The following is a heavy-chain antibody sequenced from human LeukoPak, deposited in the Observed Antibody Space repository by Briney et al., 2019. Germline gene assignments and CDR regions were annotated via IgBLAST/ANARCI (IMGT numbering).Heavy chain of an antibody. CDR1: GFSFSSYS. Sequence: GGSLRLSCAASGFSFSSYSMSWVRQAPGEGLEWLSYIDDRGSPIKYADSVKGRFTISRDNAKNSLSLQMNGLRGEDTAVYYCVRGGTGNGNYFDFWGQGTLVTVSS. D-gene: IGHD1-1*01. CDR3: VRGGTGNGNYFDF. CDR2: IDDRGSPI. V-gene: IGHV3-48*01. J-gene: IGHJ4*02.